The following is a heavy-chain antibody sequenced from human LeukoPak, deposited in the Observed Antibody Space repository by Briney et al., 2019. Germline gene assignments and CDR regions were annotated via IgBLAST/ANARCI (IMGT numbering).Heavy chain of an antibody. J-gene: IGHJ3*02. CDR1: GFTFTTSG. CDR3: AKDVFKYGDYLDAFDI. V-gene: IGHV1-58*02. D-gene: IGHD4-17*01. Sequence: SVKVSCKASGFTFTTSGMQWVRQARGQRLEWIGWIVVGSGNTNYAQKFQERVTITGDMSTSTAYMELSSLRAEDTAIYYCAKDVFKYGDYLDAFDIWGQGTMVTVSS. CDR2: IVVGSGNT.